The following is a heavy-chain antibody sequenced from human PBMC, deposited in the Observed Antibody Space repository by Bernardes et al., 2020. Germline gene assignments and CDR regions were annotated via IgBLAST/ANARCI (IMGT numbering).Heavy chain of an antibody. CDR1: GLTVRSTY. CDR2: IYSGGDT. D-gene: IGHD1-20*01. Sequence: GGSLRLSCAASGLTVRSTYMSWVRQAPGPGLEWVSVIYSGGDTYYADSVKGRFTISRDNSKNTLYLQMNSLRAEDTAVYYCARRYDWYFDLWGRGTLVTVSS. J-gene: IGHJ2*01. V-gene: IGHV3-53*01. CDR3: ARRYDWYFDL.